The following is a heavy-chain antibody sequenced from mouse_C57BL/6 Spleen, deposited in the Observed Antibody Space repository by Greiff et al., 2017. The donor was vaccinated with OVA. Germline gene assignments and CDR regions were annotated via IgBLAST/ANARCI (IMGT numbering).Heavy chain of an antibody. CDR2: ISNLAYSI. CDR1: GFTFSDYG. CDR3: ARQDRYYAMDY. Sequence: EVKLEESGGGLVQPGGSLKLSCAASGFTFSDYGMAWVRQAPRKGPEWVAFISNLAYSIYYADTVTGRFTLTRENAKNTLYLEMSSLRSEDTAMYYCARQDRYYAMDYWGQGTSVTVSA. V-gene: IGHV5-15*04. J-gene: IGHJ4*01.